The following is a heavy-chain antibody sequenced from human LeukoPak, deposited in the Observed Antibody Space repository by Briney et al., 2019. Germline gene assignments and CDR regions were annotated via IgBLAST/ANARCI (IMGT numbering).Heavy chain of an antibody. Sequence: PGGSLRLSCAASGFTVSSNYMSWVRQAPGKGLEWVSVIYSGGSTYYADSVKGRFTISRDNSKNTLYLQMNSLRAEDTAVYYCARLYYDILTGYYRDCYYYYMDVWGKGTTVTVSS. CDR3: ARLYYDILTGYYRDCYYYYMDV. V-gene: IGHV3-53*01. J-gene: IGHJ6*03. D-gene: IGHD3-9*01. CDR1: GFTVSSNY. CDR2: IYSGGST.